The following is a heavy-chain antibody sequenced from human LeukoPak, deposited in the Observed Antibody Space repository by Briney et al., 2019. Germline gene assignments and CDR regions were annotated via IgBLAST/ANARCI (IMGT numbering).Heavy chain of an antibody. D-gene: IGHD1-26*01. J-gene: IGHJ5*02. CDR1: GGTFSSYA. CDR3: ARSWWEWEKDTSNWFDP. V-gene: IGHV1-69*04. CDR2: IIPILGIA. Sequence: SVKVSCKASGGTFSSYAISWVRQVPGQGLEWMGRIIPILGIANYAQKFQGRVTITADKSTSTAYMELSSLRSEDTAMYYCARSWWEWEKDTSNWFDPWGQGTLVTVSS.